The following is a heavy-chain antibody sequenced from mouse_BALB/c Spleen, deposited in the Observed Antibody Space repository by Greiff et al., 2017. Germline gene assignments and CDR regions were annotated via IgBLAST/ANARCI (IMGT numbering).Heavy chain of an antibody. CDR3: ARRYDDEVFDY. V-gene: IGHV1-87*01. CDR1: GYTFTSYW. J-gene: IGHJ2*01. CDR2: IYPGNSDT. D-gene: IGHD2-14*01. Sequence: QVQLQQSGTVLARPGASVKMSCKASGYTFTSYWMHWVKQRPGQGLEWIGAIYPGNSDTSYNQKFKDKATLTADKSSSTAYMQLSSLTSEDSAVYYCARRYDDEVFDYWGQGTTLTVSS.